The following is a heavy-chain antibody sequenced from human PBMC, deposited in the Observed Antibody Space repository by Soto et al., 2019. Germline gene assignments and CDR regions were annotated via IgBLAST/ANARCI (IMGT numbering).Heavy chain of an antibody. CDR3: ARDQRWYSSSWFDY. CDR1: RFSFSSCS. CDR2: XNXXXSXT. Sequence: GGSRRLSCAACRFSFSSCSMHWVRQAPGKGLVWVXRXNXXXSXTXXXDXXXXRFTISRDNAKNTLYLQMNSLRAEDTAVYYCARDQRWYSSSWFDYWGQGTLVTVSS. J-gene: IGHJ4*02. V-gene: IGHV3-74*01. D-gene: IGHD6-13*01.